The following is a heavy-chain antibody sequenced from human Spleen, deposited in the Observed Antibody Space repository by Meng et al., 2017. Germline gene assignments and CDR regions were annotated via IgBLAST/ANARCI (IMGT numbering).Heavy chain of an antibody. D-gene: IGHD6-19*01. CDR2: INHSGSN. V-gene: IGHV4-34*01. Sequence: SETLSLTCAVYGVSFSGYYWSWIRQPPGKGLEWIGEINHSGSNNYNPSLKSRVTISVDTSKNQFSLKLSSVTAADTAVSYCARGLWLVLWGQGTLVTVSS. CDR3: ARGLWLVL. CDR1: GVSFSGYY. J-gene: IGHJ1*01.